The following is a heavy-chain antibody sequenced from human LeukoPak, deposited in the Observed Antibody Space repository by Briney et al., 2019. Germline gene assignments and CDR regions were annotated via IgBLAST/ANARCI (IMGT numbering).Heavy chain of an antibody. V-gene: IGHV1-8*01. D-gene: IGHD6-13*01. J-gene: IGHJ6*03. Sequence: ASVKVSCKASGYTFTSYDINWVRQATGQGLEWMGWMNPNSGNTGYAQKFQGRVTMTRNTSISTAYMELSSLRSEDTAVYYCATEGGRSSWYNYYYYYMDVWGKGTTVTVSS. CDR2: MNPNSGNT. CDR1: GYTFTSYD. CDR3: ATEGGRSSWYNYYYYYMDV.